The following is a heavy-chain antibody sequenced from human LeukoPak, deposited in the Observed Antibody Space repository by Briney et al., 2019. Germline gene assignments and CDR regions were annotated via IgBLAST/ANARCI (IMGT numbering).Heavy chain of an antibody. D-gene: IGHD1-1*01. CDR3: AHVQLYNWFDP. Sequence: ESGPTLVKPTQTLTLTSTFSGFSLSTSGVGVGWIRQPSGKALEWLALIYWDDDKRYSPSLKSRLTITKDTSKNQVVLTMTNMDPVDTATYYCAHVQLYNWFDPWGQGTRVTVSS. CDR1: GFSLSTSGVG. J-gene: IGHJ5*02. CDR2: IYWDDDK. V-gene: IGHV2-5*02.